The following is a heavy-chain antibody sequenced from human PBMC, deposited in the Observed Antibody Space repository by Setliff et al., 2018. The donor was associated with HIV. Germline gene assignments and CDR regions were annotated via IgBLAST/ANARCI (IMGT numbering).Heavy chain of an antibody. J-gene: IGHJ5*01. V-gene: IGHV4-39*01. CDR2: IHFSGST. Sequence: PSETLSLTCTVSGGSISSSTYYWGWIRQPPGKGLEWIGNIHFSGSTYYNPSLKSRVTVSVDPSKNQFFLKLSSVTAADTAVYYCARTTYSGSYFNDSWGQGTLVTVSS. D-gene: IGHD1-26*01. CDR3: ARTTYSGSYFNDS. CDR1: GGSISSSTYY.